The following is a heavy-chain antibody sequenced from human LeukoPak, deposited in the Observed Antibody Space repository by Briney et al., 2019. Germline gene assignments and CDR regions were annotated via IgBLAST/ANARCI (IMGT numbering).Heavy chain of an antibody. CDR1: GFTFSSYA. CDR2: ISYDGSNK. V-gene: IGHV3-30-3*01. J-gene: IGHJ4*02. D-gene: IGHD3-10*01. CDR3: ARDMVRGVIGYYFDY. Sequence: PRRSLRLSCAASGFTFSSYAMHWVRQAPGKGLEWVAVISYDGSNKYYADSVKGRFTISRDNSKNTLYLQMNSLRAEDTSVYYCARDMVRGVIGYYFDYWGQGTLVTVSS.